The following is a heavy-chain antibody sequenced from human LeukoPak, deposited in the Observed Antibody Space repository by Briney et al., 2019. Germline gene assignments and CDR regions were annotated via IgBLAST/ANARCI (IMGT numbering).Heavy chain of an antibody. V-gene: IGHV3-15*01. J-gene: IGHJ4*02. CDR2: IKSKTDGGTT. Sequence: GGSLRLSCAASGFTFSNAWMTWVRQAPGMGLEWVGRIKSKTDGGTTDYAAPVKGRFTISRDDSKNTLYLQMNSLKTGDTAVYYCTANVHLYYYDSSGLDYWGQGTLVTVSS. CDR3: TANVHLYYYDSSGLDY. D-gene: IGHD3-22*01. CDR1: GFTFSNAW.